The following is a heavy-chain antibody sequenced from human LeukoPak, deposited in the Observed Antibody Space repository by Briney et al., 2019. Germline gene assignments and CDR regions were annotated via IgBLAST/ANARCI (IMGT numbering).Heavy chain of an antibody. CDR2: IYYSGST. V-gene: IGHV4-39*01. D-gene: IGHD3-10*01. J-gene: IGHJ4*02. CDR1: GGSISSSSYY. Sequence: SETLSLTCTVSGGSISSSSYYWGWIRQPQGKGLEWIGSIYYSGSTYYNPSFKSRVTISVDTSKNQFSLKLSSVTAADTAVYYCARLCALVRGVPYFDYWGQGTLVTVSS. CDR3: ARLCALVRGVPYFDY.